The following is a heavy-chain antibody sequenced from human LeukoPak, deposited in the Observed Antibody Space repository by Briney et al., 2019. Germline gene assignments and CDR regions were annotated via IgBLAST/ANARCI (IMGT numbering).Heavy chain of an antibody. Sequence: ASVKVSCKVSGYTLTELSMHWVRQAPGKGLEWMGGFDPEDGETIYAQKFQGRVTMTEDTSTDTAYMELSSLRSEDTAVYYCATLGIYGSRDGNWFDPWGQGTLVTVSS. CDR3: ATLGIYGSRDGNWFDP. CDR2: FDPEDGET. J-gene: IGHJ5*02. D-gene: IGHD3-22*01. CDR1: GYTLTELS. V-gene: IGHV1-24*01.